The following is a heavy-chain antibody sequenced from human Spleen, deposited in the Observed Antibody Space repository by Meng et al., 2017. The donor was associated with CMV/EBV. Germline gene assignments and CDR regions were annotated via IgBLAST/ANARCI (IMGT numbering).Heavy chain of an antibody. V-gene: IGHV3-72*01. J-gene: IGHJ4*02. CDR1: GFSFSDYY. Sequence: GGSLRLSCAASGFSFSDYYMDWVRQAPGKGLEWVGRIRNKANSYTTEYAASVKGRFIISRDDSENSLNLQMNNLKTEDTAVYYCARAVSYSGRSYFDSWGQGTLVTVSS. CDR3: ARAVSYSGRSYFDS. D-gene: IGHD1-26*01. CDR2: IRNKANSYTT.